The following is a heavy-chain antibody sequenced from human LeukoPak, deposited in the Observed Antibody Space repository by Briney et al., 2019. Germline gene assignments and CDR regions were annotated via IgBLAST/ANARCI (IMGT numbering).Heavy chain of an antibody. CDR1: GFTFSSFW. Sequence: GGSLRLSCAASGFTFSSFWMSWVRQAPGKGLEWVANIKQDGNEKYYVDSVKGRFTISRDNAKNSLYLQMNSLRVDDTAVYYCAKGSLDGWLVTYRYFDNWGQGTLVTVSS. CDR2: IKQDGNEK. D-gene: IGHD6-19*01. J-gene: IGHJ4*02. V-gene: IGHV3-7*03. CDR3: AKGSLDGWLVTYRYFDN.